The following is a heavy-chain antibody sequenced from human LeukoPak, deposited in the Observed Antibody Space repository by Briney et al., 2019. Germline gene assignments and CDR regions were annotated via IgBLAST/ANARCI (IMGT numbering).Heavy chain of an antibody. Sequence: SETLSLTCTVSGGSISSYYWSWIRQPPRKGLEWIGYIYYSGSTNYNPSLKSRVTISVDTSKNQFSLKLSSVTAADTAVYYCARLLDDGYNYAAFDIWGQGTMVTVSS. CDR1: GGSISSYY. V-gene: IGHV4-59*01. CDR3: ARLLDDGYNYAAFDI. CDR2: IYYSGST. D-gene: IGHD5-24*01. J-gene: IGHJ3*02.